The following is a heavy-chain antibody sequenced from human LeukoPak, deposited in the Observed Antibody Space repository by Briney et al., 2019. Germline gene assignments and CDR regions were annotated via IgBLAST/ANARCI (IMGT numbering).Heavy chain of an antibody. J-gene: IGHJ4*02. D-gene: IGHD6-6*01. V-gene: IGHV1-2*04. CDR3: ARDRRIAARPPKQEFDY. CDR2: INPNSGGT. CDR1: GYTFTGYY. Sequence: ASVKVSCKASGYTFTGYYTHWVRQAPGQGLEWMGWINPNSGGTNYAQKFQGWVTMTRDTSISTAYMELSRLRSDDTAVYYCARDRRIAARPPKQEFDYWGQGTLVTVSS.